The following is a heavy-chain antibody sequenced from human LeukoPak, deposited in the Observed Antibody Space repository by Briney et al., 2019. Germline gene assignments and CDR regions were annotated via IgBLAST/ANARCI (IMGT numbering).Heavy chain of an antibody. CDR2: IYTSGST. D-gene: IGHD3-22*01. CDR1: GGSISSGSYY. CDR3: ARVPRGGYSVTVDY. V-gene: IGHV4-61*02. J-gene: IGHJ4*02. Sequence: SQTLSLTCAVSGGSISSGSYYWSWIRQPAGKGLEWIGRIYTSGSTNYNPSLRSRVTISVDTSKNQFSLKLSSVTAADTAVYYCARVPRGGYSVTVDYWGQGTLVTVS.